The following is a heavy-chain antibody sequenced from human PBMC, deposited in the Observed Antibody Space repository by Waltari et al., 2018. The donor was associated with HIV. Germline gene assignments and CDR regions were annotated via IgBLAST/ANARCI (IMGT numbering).Heavy chain of an antibody. D-gene: IGHD3-10*01. Sequence: QVRLVQSGAEVKKPGSSVKVSCKASGGTFSTYAISWVRQAPGQGLEWMGGIIPIFGTANYAQKFQGRVTITADKSTSTAYMELSSLRSEDTAVYFCASDMVRGVIGLGTRRGAFDIWGQGTMVTVSS. CDR1: GGTFSTYA. CDR3: ASDMVRGVIGLGTRRGAFDI. V-gene: IGHV1-69*06. CDR2: IIPIFGTA. J-gene: IGHJ3*02.